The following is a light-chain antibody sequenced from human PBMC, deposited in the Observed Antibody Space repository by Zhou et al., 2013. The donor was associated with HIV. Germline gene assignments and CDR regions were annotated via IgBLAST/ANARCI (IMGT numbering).Light chain of an antibody. V-gene: IGKV1-5*03. CDR1: QSISSW. J-gene: IGKJ1*01. CDR3: LQHNSLPQT. Sequence: DIQMTQSPSTLSASVGDRVTITCRASQSISSWLAWYQQRPGKAPNLLIYQASSLESGVPSRFSGSGSGTEFTLTISSLHLEDFATYFCLQHNSLPQTFGQGTKVEIK. CDR2: QAS.